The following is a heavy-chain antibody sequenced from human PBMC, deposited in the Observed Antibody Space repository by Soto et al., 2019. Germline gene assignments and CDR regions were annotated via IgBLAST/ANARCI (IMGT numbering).Heavy chain of an antibody. J-gene: IGHJ5*02. D-gene: IGHD2-2*01. V-gene: IGHV4-34*01. CDR3: ARGRGYYQWTVTTYNWFDP. Sequence: QLQQWGAGLLKPSETLSLTCAVNAESFSGYYWSWIRQPPGKGLEWLGEINHRGITNYNPSLKSRVTISVDTSKNRFSLKLSSVTAADTAVYYCARGRGYYQWTVTTYNWFDPWGQGTLVTVSS. CDR1: AESFSGYY. CDR2: INHRGIT.